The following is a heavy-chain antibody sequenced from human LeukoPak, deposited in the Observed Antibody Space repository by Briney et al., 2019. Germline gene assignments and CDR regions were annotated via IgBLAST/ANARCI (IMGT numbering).Heavy chain of an antibody. J-gene: IGHJ4*02. Sequence: QPGRSLRLSCAASGFTFSSYAMSWVRQAPGKGLEWVSAISGSGGSTYYADSVKGRFTISRDNAKNTLYLQMNSLRAEDTAVYYCARETDYDFWSGYYYYFDYWGQGTLVTVSS. V-gene: IGHV3-23*01. CDR2: ISGSGGST. CDR1: GFTFSSYA. CDR3: ARETDYDFWSGYYYYFDY. D-gene: IGHD3-3*01.